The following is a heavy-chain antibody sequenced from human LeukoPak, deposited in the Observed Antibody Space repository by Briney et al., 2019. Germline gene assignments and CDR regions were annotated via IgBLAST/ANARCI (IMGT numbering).Heavy chain of an antibody. CDR3: ARGFEVDVAWLWFDP. D-gene: IGHD6-19*01. Sequence: SVKVSCKASGGTFSSFPISWVRQAPGQGLEWLGRIIPFLDTTNYAHKFQGRVKITADKSTSTAYLEVGSLRSEDTAVYYCARGFEVDVAWLWFDPWGQGTLVTVSS. CDR2: IIPFLDTT. V-gene: IGHV1-69*08. CDR1: GGTFSSFP. J-gene: IGHJ5*02.